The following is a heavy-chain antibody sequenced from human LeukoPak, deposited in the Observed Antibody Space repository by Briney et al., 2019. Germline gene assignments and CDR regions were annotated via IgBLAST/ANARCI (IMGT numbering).Heavy chain of an antibody. D-gene: IGHD2-15*01. J-gene: IGHJ4*02. CDR3: ARDLELGGGSGFDY. V-gene: IGHV1-2*02. CDR2: INPNSGGT. CDR1: GYTFTGYY. Sequence: GASVKVSCKASGYTFTGYYMHWVRQAPGQGLEWMGWINPNSGGTNYAQKFQGRVTMTRDTSISTAYMELSSMRSDDTAVYYCARDLELGGGSGFDYWGQGTLVTVSS.